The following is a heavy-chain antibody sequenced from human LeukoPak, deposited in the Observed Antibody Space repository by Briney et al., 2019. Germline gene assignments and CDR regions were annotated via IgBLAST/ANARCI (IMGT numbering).Heavy chain of an antibody. D-gene: IGHD3-16*02. CDR1: GFTFSSYA. Sequence: GGSLRLSCAASGFTFSSYAMSWVRQAPGKGLEWVSAISGSGGSTYYADSVKGRFTISRDNSKNTLYLQMNSLRAEDTAVYYCAKNRPTYYDYIWGSYRPNWFDPWGQGTLDTVSS. J-gene: IGHJ5*02. CDR3: AKNRPTYYDYIWGSYRPNWFDP. V-gene: IGHV3-23*01. CDR2: ISGSGGST.